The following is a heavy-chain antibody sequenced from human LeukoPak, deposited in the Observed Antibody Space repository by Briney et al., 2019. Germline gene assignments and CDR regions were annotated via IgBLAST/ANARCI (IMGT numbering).Heavy chain of an antibody. CDR3: ARDHCTGGSCYDWFDA. CDR2: INPNSGGT. V-gene: IGHV1-2*02. Sequence: GASVKVSCKASGYTFTGHYIHWVRQAPRQGLEWMGWINPNSGGTISAQEFQGRVTMTRDTSISTAYMELSGLRSDDTAMYYCARDHCTGGSCYDWFDAWGQRTLVTVSS. J-gene: IGHJ5*02. CDR1: GYTFTGHY. D-gene: IGHD2-15*01.